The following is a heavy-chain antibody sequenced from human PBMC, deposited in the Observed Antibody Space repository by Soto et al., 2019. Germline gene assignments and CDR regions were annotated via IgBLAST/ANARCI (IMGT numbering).Heavy chain of an antibody. Sequence: GGSLRLSCAASGFTFSNAWMNWVRQAPGKGLEWVGRIKSKTDGGTTDYAAPVKGRFTISRDDSKNTLYLQMNSLKTEDTAVYYCTTMKIVATRGGFRNYWGQGTLVTVSS. D-gene: IGHD5-12*01. CDR3: TTMKIVATRGGFRNY. J-gene: IGHJ4*02. CDR2: IKSKTDGGTT. CDR1: GFTFSNAW. V-gene: IGHV3-15*07.